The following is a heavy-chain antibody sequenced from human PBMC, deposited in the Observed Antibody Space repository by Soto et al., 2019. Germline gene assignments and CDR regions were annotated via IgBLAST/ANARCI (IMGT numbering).Heavy chain of an antibody. CDR3: ARAPRLDYDILTGYSASFDY. Sequence: ASVKVSCKASGYTFTSYGISWVRQAPGQGLEWLGWISAYNGNTNYAQKLQCRVTMTTDTSTCTAYMELRSLRSDDTAVYYCARAPRLDYDILTGYSASFDYWGQGTLVTVSS. D-gene: IGHD3-9*01. CDR2: ISAYNGNT. CDR1: GYTFTSYG. V-gene: IGHV1-18*01. J-gene: IGHJ4*02.